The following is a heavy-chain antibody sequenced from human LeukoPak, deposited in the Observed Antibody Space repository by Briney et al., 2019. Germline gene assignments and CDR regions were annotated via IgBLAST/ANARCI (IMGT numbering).Heavy chain of an antibody. V-gene: IGHV1-69*13. CDR3: ARDGHGGNSGDDY. CDR1: GGTFSSYA. Sequence: SVKVSCKASGGTFSSYAISWVRQAPGQGLEWMGGIIPIFGTANYAQKFQGRVTITADESTSTAYMELSSPRSEDTAVYYCARDGHGGNSGDDYWGQGTLVTVSS. J-gene: IGHJ4*02. CDR2: IIPIFGTA. D-gene: IGHD4-23*01.